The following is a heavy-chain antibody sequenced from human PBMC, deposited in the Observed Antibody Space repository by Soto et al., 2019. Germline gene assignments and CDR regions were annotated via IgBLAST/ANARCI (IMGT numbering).Heavy chain of an antibody. D-gene: IGHD5-18*01. CDR1: GASISSGTYY. Sequence: QVHLQESRPGLVKASETLSLTCTVFGASISSGTYYWTWIRQAPGKGLEWVGHIYYTGSTNYNPALNDLVTISVDTSKNLFFLQLTSVAAADTAVYYCARGAGFSYASTWFDIWGQGTLVTVSS. CDR2: IYYTGST. V-gene: IGHV4-61*03. J-gene: IGHJ5*02. CDR3: ARGAGFSYASTWFDI.